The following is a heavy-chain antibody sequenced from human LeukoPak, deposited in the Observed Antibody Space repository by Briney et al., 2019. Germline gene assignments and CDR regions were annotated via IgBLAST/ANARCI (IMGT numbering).Heavy chain of an antibody. CDR2: ISSSSSTI. J-gene: IGHJ6*03. D-gene: IGHD2-2*02. CDR3: ARDGEDIVVVPAAIYYYYYMDV. V-gene: IGHV3-48*04. Sequence: SGGSLKLSCAASGFTFSSYSMNWVRQAPGKGLEWVSYISSSSSTIYYADSVKGRFTISRDNAKNSLYLQMNSLRAEDTAEYYCARDGEDIVVVPAAIYYYYYMDVWGKGTTVTVSS. CDR1: GFTFSSYS.